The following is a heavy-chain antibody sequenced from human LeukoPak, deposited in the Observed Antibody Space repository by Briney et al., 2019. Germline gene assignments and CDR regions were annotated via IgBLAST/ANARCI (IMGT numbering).Heavy chain of an antibody. V-gene: IGHV5-51*01. J-gene: IGHJ3*02. Sequence: GGSLRLSCKGSGYSFTNYWIGWVRQMSGKGLEWMGIIYPGDSDTRYSPSFHGQVTISADKSIITAYLQWSSLKASDTAMYYCARTGYSSGWYGGFDIWGQGTLVTVSS. D-gene: IGHD6-19*01. CDR1: GYSFTNYW. CDR3: ARTGYSSGWYGGFDI. CDR2: IYPGDSDT.